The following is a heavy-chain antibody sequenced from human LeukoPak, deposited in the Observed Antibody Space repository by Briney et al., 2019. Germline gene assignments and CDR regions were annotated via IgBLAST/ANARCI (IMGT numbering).Heavy chain of an antibody. J-gene: IGHJ5*02. CDR3: ARDSVMTTATSDPDH. Sequence: PGGSLRLSCAASGFTFSSYSMNWVRQAPGKGLEWVSSISSSSSYIYYADSVKGRFTISRDNSKNTLYLQMNSLRVEDTAVYYCARDSVMTTATSDPDHWGQGTLVTVSS. D-gene: IGHD4-17*01. CDR1: GFTFSSYS. V-gene: IGHV3-21*01. CDR2: ISSSSSYI.